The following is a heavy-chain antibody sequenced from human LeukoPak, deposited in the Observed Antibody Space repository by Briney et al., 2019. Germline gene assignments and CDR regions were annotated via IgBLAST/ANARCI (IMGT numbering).Heavy chain of an antibody. CDR2: IYYSGST. CDR1: GGSISSYY. J-gene: IGHJ4*02. Sequence: SETLSLTCTVSGGSISSYYWSWIRQPPGKGLEWIGYIYYSGSTNYNPSLKSRVTISVDTSKNQFSLKLSSVTAADTAVYYCARGALIPEFDYWGQGTLVTVSS. CDR3: ARGALIPEFDY. V-gene: IGHV4-59*01.